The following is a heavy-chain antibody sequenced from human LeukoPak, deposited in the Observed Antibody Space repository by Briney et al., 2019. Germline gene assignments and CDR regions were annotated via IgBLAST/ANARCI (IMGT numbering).Heavy chain of an antibody. V-gene: IGHV4-39*01. D-gene: IGHD3-10*01. CDR2: IYYSGST. Sequence: SETLSLTCAVYGGSFSGYYWGWIRQPPGKGLEWIGSIYYSGSTYYNPSLKSRVTISVDTSRNQFSLKLSSVTAADTAVYYCAGNYYGSGSYDYWGQGTLVTVSS. CDR1: GGSFSGYY. CDR3: AGNYYGSGSYDY. J-gene: IGHJ4*02.